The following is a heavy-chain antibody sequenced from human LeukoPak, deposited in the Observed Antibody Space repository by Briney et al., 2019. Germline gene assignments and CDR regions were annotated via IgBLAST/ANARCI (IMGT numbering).Heavy chain of an antibody. D-gene: IGHD6-19*01. Sequence: GRSLRLSCAASGFTFSSYGMHWVRQAPGKGLEWVAVMSYDGSNKYYADSVKGRFTISRDNSKNTLYLQMNNLRADDTAVYYCAKTIYNSGWNRGWDYWGQGTLVTVSS. CDR3: AKTIYNSGWNRGWDY. V-gene: IGHV3-30*18. J-gene: IGHJ4*02. CDR2: MSYDGSNK. CDR1: GFTFSSYG.